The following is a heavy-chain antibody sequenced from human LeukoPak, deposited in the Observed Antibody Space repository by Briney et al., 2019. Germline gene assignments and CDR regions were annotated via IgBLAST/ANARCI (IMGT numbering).Heavy chain of an antibody. V-gene: IGHV4-39*02. CDR1: GGSISSSSYY. Sequence: SETLSLTCTVSGGSISSSSYYWGWIRQPPGEGLEWIGSIYYSGSTYYNPSLKSRVTISVDTSKNQFSLKLSSVTAADTAVYYCARDLDYYGSGSFTMGLFDYWGQGTLVTVSS. CDR3: ARDLDYYGSGSFTMGLFDY. D-gene: IGHD3-10*01. CDR2: IYYSGST. J-gene: IGHJ4*02.